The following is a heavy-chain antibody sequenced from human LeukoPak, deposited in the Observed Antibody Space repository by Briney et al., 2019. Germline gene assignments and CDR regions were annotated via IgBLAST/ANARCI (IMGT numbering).Heavy chain of an antibody. D-gene: IGHD3-22*01. CDR1: GFTFSSYE. J-gene: IGHJ6*02. CDR3: ARENYYDSSGYSGGATYYYYGMDV. CDR2: ISSSGSTI. Sequence: TGGSLRLSCAASGFTFSSYEMNWVRQAPGKRLEWVSYISSSGSTIYYADSVKGRFTISRDNAKNSLYLQMNSLRAEDTAVYYCARENYYDSSGYSGGATYYYYGMDVWGQGTTVTVSS. V-gene: IGHV3-48*03.